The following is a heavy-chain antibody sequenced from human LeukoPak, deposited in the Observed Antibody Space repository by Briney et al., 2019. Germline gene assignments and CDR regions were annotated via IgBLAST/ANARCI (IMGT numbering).Heavy chain of an antibody. CDR1: GGSISSSSYY. D-gene: IGHD3-22*01. J-gene: IGHJ3*02. V-gene: IGHV4-39*01. Sequence: PSETLSLTCTVSGGSISSSSYYWGCIRQPPGKGLEWIGSIYYSGSTYYNPSLKSRVTISVDTSKNQFSLKLSSVTAADTAVYYCARLPFSGYYDSSGYYPDAFDIWGQGTMVTVSS. CDR2: IYYSGST. CDR3: ARLPFSGYYDSSGYYPDAFDI.